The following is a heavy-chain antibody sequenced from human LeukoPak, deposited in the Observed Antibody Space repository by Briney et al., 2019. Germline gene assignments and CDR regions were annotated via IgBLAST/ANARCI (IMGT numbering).Heavy chain of an antibody. Sequence: ASVKVSCKASGYTFTSYGISWVRQAPGQGLEWMGWISAYNGNTNYAQKLQGRVTMTTDTSTSTAYMELRSLRSDDTAVYYCAREAHYYDFWEDAFDIWGQGTMVTVSS. CDR2: ISAYNGNT. D-gene: IGHD3-3*01. CDR1: GYTFTSYG. CDR3: AREAHYYDFWEDAFDI. V-gene: IGHV1-18*01. J-gene: IGHJ3*02.